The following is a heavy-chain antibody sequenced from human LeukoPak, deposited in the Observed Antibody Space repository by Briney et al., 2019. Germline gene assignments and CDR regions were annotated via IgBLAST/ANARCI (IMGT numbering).Heavy chain of an antibody. V-gene: IGHV3-48*03. Sequence: PGGSLRLSCAASGFTFSSYEMSWVRQAPGKGLEWVSYISSSGSTIYYADSVKGRFTISRDNAKNSLYLQMNSLRAEDTAVYCCAVGGYSGSFDYWGQGTLVTVSS. CDR2: ISSSGSTI. D-gene: IGHD5-12*01. CDR3: AVGGYSGSFDY. CDR1: GFTFSSYE. J-gene: IGHJ4*02.